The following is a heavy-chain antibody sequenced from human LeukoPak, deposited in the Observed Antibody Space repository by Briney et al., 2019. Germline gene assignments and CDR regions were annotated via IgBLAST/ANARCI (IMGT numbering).Heavy chain of an antibody. Sequence: KAGGSLRLSCAASGFDFSTYYLNWVRQAPGKGLEWVSSISSSSSNIFYSDLVKGRFTISRNNAKNSLYLQMNSLRAEDTAVYYCAKGSSTSCYAANDYWGQGTLVTVSS. CDR2: ISSSSSNI. CDR1: GFDFSTYY. J-gene: IGHJ4*02. V-gene: IGHV3-21*01. CDR3: AKGSSTSCYAANDY. D-gene: IGHD2-2*01.